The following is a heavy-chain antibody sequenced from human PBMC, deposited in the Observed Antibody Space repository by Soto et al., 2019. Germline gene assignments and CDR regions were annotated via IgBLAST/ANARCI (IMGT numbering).Heavy chain of an antibody. J-gene: IGHJ6*02. D-gene: IGHD4-17*01. V-gene: IGHV3-72*01. CDR1: GFMFSDYY. CDR3: SGDYLGYYYGMDV. CDR2: SRNKGNSYTS. Sequence: GGSLRLSCAASGFMFSDYYMDWVRQAPGKGLEWVGRSRNKGNSYTSEYAASVIGRFTIARDDSKNSLYLQMNSLKTEDTAVYYCSGDYLGYYYGMDVWGQGTTVTVSS.